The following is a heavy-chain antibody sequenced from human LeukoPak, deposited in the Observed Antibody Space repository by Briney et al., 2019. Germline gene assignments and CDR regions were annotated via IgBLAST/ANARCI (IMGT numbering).Heavy chain of an antibody. Sequence: GESLKISCKGSGYTFTNHWISWVRQMPGKGLEWMGKIDPSDSYTNYSPSFQGHVTISADKSISTAYLQWSSLKASDTAMYYCARAPDGDSGYDYFDYWGQGTLVTVSS. D-gene: IGHD5-12*01. V-gene: IGHV5-10-1*01. CDR2: IDPSDSYT. CDR1: GYTFTNHW. J-gene: IGHJ4*02. CDR3: ARAPDGDSGYDYFDY.